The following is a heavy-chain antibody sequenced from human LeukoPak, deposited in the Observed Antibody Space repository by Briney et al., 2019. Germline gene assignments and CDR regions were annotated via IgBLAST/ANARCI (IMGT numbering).Heavy chain of an antibody. Sequence: ASVTVSCKASGGTFSSYAISWVRQAPGQGLEWMGGIIPIFGTANYAQKFQGRVTITADESTSTAYMELSSLRSEDTAVYYCARPSSDRLRYFDWYNFAEYFQHWGQGTLVTVSS. D-gene: IGHD3-9*01. J-gene: IGHJ1*01. CDR2: IIPIFGTA. CDR3: ARPSSDRLRYFDWYNFAEYFQH. CDR1: GGTFSSYA. V-gene: IGHV1-69*01.